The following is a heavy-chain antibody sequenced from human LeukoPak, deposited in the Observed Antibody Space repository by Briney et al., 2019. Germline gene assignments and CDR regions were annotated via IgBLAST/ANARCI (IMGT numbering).Heavy chain of an antibody. V-gene: IGHV3-7*01. D-gene: IGHD6-19*01. Sequence: GGSLRLSCAASGFTFSSYWMSWVRPPPGRGLGWVANIKQDGSEKYYVDSVKGRFTISRDNDKNSLYLQMNSLRAEDTAVYYCARDRQWRYFDYWGQGTLVTVSS. CDR3: ARDRQWRYFDY. CDR2: IKQDGSEK. CDR1: GFTFSSYW. J-gene: IGHJ4*02.